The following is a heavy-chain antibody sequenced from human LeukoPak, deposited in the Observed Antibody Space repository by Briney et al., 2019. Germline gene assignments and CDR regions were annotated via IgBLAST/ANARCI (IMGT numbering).Heavy chain of an antibody. D-gene: IGHD2-21*02. CDR1: GFTVSSNY. CDR2: IYSGGST. J-gene: IGHJ4*02. Sequence: PGGSLRLSCAASGFTVSSNYMSWVRQAPGKGLEWVSVIYSGGSTYYADSVKGRFTISRDNSKNTLYLQMNSLRAEDTAVYYCARGRPYCGGDCYLGYWGQGTLVTVSS. V-gene: IGHV3-66*02. CDR3: ARGRPYCGGDCYLGY.